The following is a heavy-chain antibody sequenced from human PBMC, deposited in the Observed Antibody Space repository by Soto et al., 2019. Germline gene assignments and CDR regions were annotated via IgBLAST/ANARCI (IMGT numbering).Heavy chain of an antibody. J-gene: IGHJ4*02. CDR2: ITKTGDT. V-gene: IGHV3-23*01. CDR3: AKGLLNGRWYAAD. Sequence: EVHLLESGGVLVQPGESLRLSCETSGFTFSNCVMTWVRQAPGKGLEWVSVITKTGDTDYADSGKGRFNISRDNSKNTVYLQMNSLRAEDTAVYYCAKGLLNGRWYAADWGQGTLVTVSS. D-gene: IGHD6-13*01. CDR1: GFTFSNCV.